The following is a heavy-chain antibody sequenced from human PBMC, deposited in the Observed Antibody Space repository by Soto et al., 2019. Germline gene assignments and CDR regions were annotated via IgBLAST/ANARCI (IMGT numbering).Heavy chain of an antibody. Sequence: SGGSLRLSCAASGFTFSSYAMSWVRQAPGKGLEWVSAISGSGGSTYYADSVKGRFTISRDNSKNTLYLQMNSLRAEDTAVYYSAKDHAADGTGYFDYWGQGTLVTVSS. D-gene: IGHD6-13*01. V-gene: IGHV3-23*01. CDR2: ISGSGGST. J-gene: IGHJ4*02. CDR1: GFTFSSYA. CDR3: AKDHAADGTGYFDY.